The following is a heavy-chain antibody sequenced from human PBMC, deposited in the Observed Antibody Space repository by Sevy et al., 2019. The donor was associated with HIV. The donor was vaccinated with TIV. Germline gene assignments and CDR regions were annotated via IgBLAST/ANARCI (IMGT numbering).Heavy chain of an antibody. V-gene: IGHV3-9*01. Sequence: GGSLRLSCAGSGFTFSDYAMHWVRQVPGKGLEWVSGISWNSGGLDHADSVRGRFTISRENAKSSPYLQMNSLRLEDKALYYCARAQGSSVVEGCYGGFVNAFDFWGQGTMVTVSS. CDR2: ISWNSGGL. CDR1: GFTFSDYA. CDR3: ARAQGSSVVEGCYGGFVNAFDF. J-gene: IGHJ3*01. D-gene: IGHD3-16*01.